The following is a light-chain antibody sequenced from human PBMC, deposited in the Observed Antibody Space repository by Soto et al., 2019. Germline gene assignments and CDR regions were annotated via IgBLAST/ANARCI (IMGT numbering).Light chain of an antibody. CDR1: QSVGGCY. CDR2: AAS. J-gene: IGKJ4*01. Sequence: DIVLTQSPGTLSLSPGERATLSCRASQSVGGCYLSWYQHQRGQAPMLLIYAASSIATGIPDRFSGTGSVTDFTLTISRLQPEAVALDDCQQYDSGPCTVGGGTRVEIK. V-gene: IGKV3-20*01. CDR3: QQYDSGPCT.